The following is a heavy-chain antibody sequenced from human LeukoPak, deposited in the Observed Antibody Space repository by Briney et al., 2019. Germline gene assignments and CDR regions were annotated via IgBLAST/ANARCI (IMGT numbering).Heavy chain of an antibody. J-gene: IGHJ4*02. Sequence: GGSLRLSCAASGFTFSSYAMHWVRQAPGKGLEWVAVISYDGSNKYYADSVKGRFTISRDNSKNTLYLQMNSLRAEDTAVYYCAKDKKQQLAPFDYWGQGTLVTVSS. CDR1: GFTFSSYA. CDR2: ISYDGSNK. V-gene: IGHV3-30-3*01. CDR3: AKDKKQQLAPFDY. D-gene: IGHD6-13*01.